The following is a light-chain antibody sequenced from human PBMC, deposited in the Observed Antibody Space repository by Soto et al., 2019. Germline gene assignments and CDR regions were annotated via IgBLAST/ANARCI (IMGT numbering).Light chain of an antibody. CDR2: GAS. V-gene: IGKV3-15*01. Sequence: EILMTQSPATLSVSPGERATLSCRASQSVSSNLAWYQQKPGQAPRLLIYGASTRATGIPARFSASGSGTEFTLTISSLQSEDFAVYYCQQYNNWPPPYTFGQGFKLEIK. CDR3: QQYNNWPPPYT. J-gene: IGKJ2*01. CDR1: QSVSSN.